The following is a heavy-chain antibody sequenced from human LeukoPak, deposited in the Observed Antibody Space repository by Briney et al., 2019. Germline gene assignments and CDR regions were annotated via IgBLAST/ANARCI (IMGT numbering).Heavy chain of an antibody. D-gene: IGHD3-22*01. J-gene: IGHJ6*03. CDR2: INHSGST. V-gene: IGHV4-34*01. Sequence: PSETLSLTCAVYGGSFSGYHWSWIRQPPGKGLEWIGEINHSGSTNYNPSLKSRVTISVDTSKNQFSLKLSSVTAADTAVYYCARGNPNYYDSSGLPIYYYYMDVWGKGTTVTVPS. CDR3: ARGNPNYYDSSGLPIYYYYMDV. CDR1: GGSFSGYH.